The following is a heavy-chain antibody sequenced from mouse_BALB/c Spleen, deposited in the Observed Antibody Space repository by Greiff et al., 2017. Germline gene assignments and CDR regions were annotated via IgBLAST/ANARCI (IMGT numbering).Heavy chain of an antibody. J-gene: IGHJ3*01. CDR3: ARFRDGYYWFAY. V-gene: IGHV1-80*01. D-gene: IGHD2-3*01. CDR1: GYAFSSYW. Sequence: VQLQQSGAELVRPGSSVKISCKASGYAFSSYWMNWVKQRPGQGLEWIGQIYPGDGDTNYNGKFKGKATLTADKSSSTAYMQLSSLTSEDSAVYFCARFRDGYYWFAYWGQGTLVTVSA. CDR2: IYPGDGDT.